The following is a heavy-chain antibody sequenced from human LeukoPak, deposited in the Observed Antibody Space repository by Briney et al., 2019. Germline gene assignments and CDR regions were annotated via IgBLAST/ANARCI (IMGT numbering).Heavy chain of an antibody. D-gene: IGHD3-22*01. CDR3: ASYYYDSSGYGSWFDP. CDR2: ISGSGGST. CDR1: GFTFSSYG. Sequence: GGSLRLSCAASGFTFSSYGMSWVRQAPGKGLEWISAISGSGGSTYYADSVKGRFTISRDNSKNTLYLRMNSLRAEDTAVYYCASYYYDSSGYGSWFDPWGQGTLVTVSS. J-gene: IGHJ5*02. V-gene: IGHV3-23*01.